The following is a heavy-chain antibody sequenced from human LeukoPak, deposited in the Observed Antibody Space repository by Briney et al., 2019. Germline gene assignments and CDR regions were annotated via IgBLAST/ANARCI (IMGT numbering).Heavy chain of an antibody. D-gene: IGHD7-27*01. CDR3: ARAWGSVDYYYMDV. CDR1: GYTFTSYD. Sequence: ASVKVSCKASGYTFTSYDINWVRQGTGQGLELMGWMNPNSGNTGYAQKFQGRVTITRNTSISTAYMELSSLRSEDTAVYYCARAWGSVDYYYMDVWGKGTTVTVSS. V-gene: IGHV1-8*03. CDR2: MNPNSGNT. J-gene: IGHJ6*03.